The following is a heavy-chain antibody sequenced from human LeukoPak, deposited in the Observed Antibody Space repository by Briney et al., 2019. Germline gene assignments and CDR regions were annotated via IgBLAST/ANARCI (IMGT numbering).Heavy chain of an antibody. J-gene: IGHJ3*02. Sequence: GGSLRLSCAASGFTFSSYSMNWVRQAPGKGLEWVSSISSSSSYIYYADSVKGRFTISRDNAKNSLYLQMNSLRAEDTAVYCCARRIAVALNAFDIWGQGTMVTVSS. D-gene: IGHD6-19*01. CDR1: GFTFSSYS. V-gene: IGHV3-21*01. CDR3: ARRIAVALNAFDI. CDR2: ISSSSSYI.